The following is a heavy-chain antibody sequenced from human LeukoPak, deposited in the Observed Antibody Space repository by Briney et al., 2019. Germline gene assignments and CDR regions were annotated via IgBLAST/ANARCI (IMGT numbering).Heavy chain of an antibody. Sequence: SETLSLTCTVSGGSISSYYWSRIRQPPGKGLEWIGYIYYSGSTNYNPSFKSRVTISIDTSKNQFSLKVTSVTAADTAVYYCARDRDSSGLRDFDLWGRGTLVTVSS. CDR3: ARDRDSSGLRDFDL. D-gene: IGHD3-22*01. V-gene: IGHV4-59*01. J-gene: IGHJ2*01. CDR1: GGSISSYY. CDR2: IYYSGST.